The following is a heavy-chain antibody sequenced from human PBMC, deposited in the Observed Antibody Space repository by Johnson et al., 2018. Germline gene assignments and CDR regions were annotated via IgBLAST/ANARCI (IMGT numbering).Heavy chain of an antibody. Sequence: EVQLLESGGGLVQPGGSLRLSCAASGFTFSSYDMHWVRQATGKGLEWVSAIGTAGDTYYPGSVKGRFTISRENAKNSLYLQMNSLRAEDTAVYYCAKDKIGYSYGLHYYYYYMDVWGKGTTVTVSS. J-gene: IGHJ6*03. CDR1: GFTFSSYD. V-gene: IGHV3-13*01. D-gene: IGHD5-18*01. CDR3: AKDKIGYSYGLHYYYYYMDV. CDR2: IGTAGDT.